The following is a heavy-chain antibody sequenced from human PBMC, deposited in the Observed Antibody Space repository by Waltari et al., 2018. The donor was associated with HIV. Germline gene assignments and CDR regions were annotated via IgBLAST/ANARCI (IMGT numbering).Heavy chain of an antibody. CDR1: GYTFIGYF. CDR2: LNPRSGDT. J-gene: IGHJ4*01. D-gene: IGHD3-16*01. V-gene: IGHV1-2*02. Sequence: QDQLIQSGTEVKEPGASLRVSCRASGYTFIGYFIHWVRQAPGKGLEWMGDLNPRSGDTEYAQKFRGRVTLTGDTSVNTAYLDLKGLRFDDTATYFCHRPWDSDHWGSDLWGQGTLVIVS. CDR3: HRPWDSDHWGSDL.